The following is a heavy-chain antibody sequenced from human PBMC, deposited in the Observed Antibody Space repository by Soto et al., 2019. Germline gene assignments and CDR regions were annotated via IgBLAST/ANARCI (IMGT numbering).Heavy chain of an antibody. J-gene: IGHJ5*02. CDR1: GFTFSSYW. D-gene: IGHD6-13*01. CDR3: ASSSSPPNPFDP. CDR2: IKQDGSEK. V-gene: IGHV3-7*01. Sequence: EVQLVESGGGLVQPGGSLRLSCAASGFTFSSYWMSWVRQAPGKGLEWVANIKQDGSEKYYVDSVKGRFTISRDNAKNSLYLKMNSLRAEDTAVYYCASSSSPPNPFDPWGQGTLVTVSS.